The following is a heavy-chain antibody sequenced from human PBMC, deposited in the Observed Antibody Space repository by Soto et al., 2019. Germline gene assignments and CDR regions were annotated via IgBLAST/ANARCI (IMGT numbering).Heavy chain of an antibody. D-gene: IGHD5-12*01. CDR3: AKRQTSGYNRYFDS. V-gene: IGHV1-69*06. Sequence: RASVKVPCKASGGTFSSNPISWLRQAPVQGLAWMGGTIPTFGAGSYAQRFQVRLTSTADKSTNTAYMELSSLRPEDTDVYYCAKRQTSGYNRYFDSWGQGTLVTVSS. CDR2: TIPTFGAG. CDR1: GGTFSSNP. J-gene: IGHJ4*02.